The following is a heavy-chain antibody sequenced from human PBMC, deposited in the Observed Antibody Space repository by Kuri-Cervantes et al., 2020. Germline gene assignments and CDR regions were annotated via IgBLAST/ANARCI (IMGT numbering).Heavy chain of an antibody. D-gene: IGHD6-19*01. CDR1: GFTFDDYA. J-gene: IGHJ4*02. CDR3: ARGAVSFDY. CDR2: ISWNSGSI. Sequence: SLKISCAASGFTFDDYAMHWVRQAPGKGLEWVSGISWNSGSIGYADSVKGRFTISRDNAKNSLYLQMNSLRAEDTAVYYCARGAVSFDYWGQGTLVTVSS. V-gene: IGHV3-9*01.